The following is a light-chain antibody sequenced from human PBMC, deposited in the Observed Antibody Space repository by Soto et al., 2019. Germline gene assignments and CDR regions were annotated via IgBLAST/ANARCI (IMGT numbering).Light chain of an antibody. CDR2: GAS. V-gene: IGKV3-15*01. CDR1: QSVSSN. CDR3: QQYDNWPLT. J-gene: IGKJ4*01. Sequence: EILMTQSPATLSVSPGERVTLSCRAGQSVSSNLAWYRQRPGQAPRLLVYGASIRDTGMQARFSGSGSGTEFTLTISSLQSEDFAVYYCQQYDNWPLTFGGGTKVEIK.